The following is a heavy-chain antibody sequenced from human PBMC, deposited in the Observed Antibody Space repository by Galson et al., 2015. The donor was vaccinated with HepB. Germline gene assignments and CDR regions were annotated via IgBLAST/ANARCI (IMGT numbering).Heavy chain of an antibody. CDR2: IYDSGRT. J-gene: IGHJ4*02. CDR1: GGSISSRDYY. D-gene: IGHD6-13*01. V-gene: IGHV4-39*01. Sequence: SETLSLTCTVSGGSISSRDYYWGWIRQPPGKGLEWIGNIYDSGRTYNNPSLKSRFTITVETSKKPYSLRLSSATAADTTLYYCGTGVGYSSSWRPFDAWGQGTLVTVSS. CDR3: GTGVGYSSSWRPFDA.